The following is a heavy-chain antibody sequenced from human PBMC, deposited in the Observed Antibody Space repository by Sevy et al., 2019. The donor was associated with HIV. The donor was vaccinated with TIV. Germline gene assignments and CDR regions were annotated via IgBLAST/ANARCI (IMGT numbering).Heavy chain of an antibody. CDR1: GFTLSNNH. CDR2: MWYDGSNE. V-gene: IGHV3-33*01. CDR3: ARDNLALDV. J-gene: IGHJ6*02. Sequence: GGSLRLSCAASGFTLSNNHMHWVRQAPGKGLEWVAAMWYDGSNEYYADSVKGRFTISRDNSKNTLDLQMNGLRAEDTAVYYCARDNLALDVWGQGTTVTVSS.